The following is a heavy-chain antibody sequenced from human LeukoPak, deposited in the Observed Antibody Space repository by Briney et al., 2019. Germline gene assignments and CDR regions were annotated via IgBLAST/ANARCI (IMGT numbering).Heavy chain of an antibody. CDR1: GFTFSSYG. CDR3: VKDRARYYYGMDV. D-gene: IGHD1-14*01. Sequence: GRSLRLSCAASGFTFSSYGIHWVRQAPGKGLQWVAVISYDGSDKYYADSVKGRFTISRDNSKNTLYLQMNSLRPEDTAAYYCVKDRARYYYGMDVWGQGTTVTVYS. J-gene: IGHJ6*02. V-gene: IGHV3-30*18. CDR2: ISYDGSDK.